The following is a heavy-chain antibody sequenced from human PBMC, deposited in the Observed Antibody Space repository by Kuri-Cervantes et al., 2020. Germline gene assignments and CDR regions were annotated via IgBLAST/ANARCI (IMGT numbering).Heavy chain of an antibody. CDR1: GGSFSGYY. Sequence: SETLSLTCAVYGGSFSGYYWSWIRQPPGRGLEWIGYIYYSGSTNYNPSLKSRVTISVDTSKNQFSLKLNSVTAADTAVYYCARGGWSLDYWGQGTLVTVSS. CDR2: IYYSGST. J-gene: IGHJ4*02. CDR3: ARGGWSLDY. V-gene: IGHV4-59*01. D-gene: IGHD2-15*01.